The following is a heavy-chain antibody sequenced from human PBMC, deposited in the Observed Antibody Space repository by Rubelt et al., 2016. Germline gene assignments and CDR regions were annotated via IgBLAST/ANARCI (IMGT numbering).Heavy chain of an antibody. CDR1: GFTFSGYE. Sequence: GGSLRLSCAASGFTFSGYEMNWVRQAPGTGLEWVSYISDSGTTIYYADSVKGRFTISRDNAKNSLYLQMDSLRAEDTAVYYCARRLRQDDAFDIWGQGTLVTVSS. CDR2: ISDSGTTI. J-gene: IGHJ3*02. CDR3: ARRLRQDDAFDI. V-gene: IGHV3-48*03.